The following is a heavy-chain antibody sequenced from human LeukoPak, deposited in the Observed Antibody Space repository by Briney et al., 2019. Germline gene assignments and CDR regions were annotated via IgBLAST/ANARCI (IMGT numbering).Heavy chain of an antibody. J-gene: IGHJ4*02. D-gene: IGHD3-22*01. V-gene: IGHV3-23*01. Sequence: PGGSLRLSFVASGFAFRNNAMSWVRQAPGKGLEWVSLISDNAASTNYADSVKGRFTISRDNSKNTLYLQMNTLRAEDTAIYYCASSYGSSAYYPFDYWGQGTLVTVSS. CDR1: GFAFRNNA. CDR2: ISDNAAST. CDR3: ASSYGSSAYYPFDY.